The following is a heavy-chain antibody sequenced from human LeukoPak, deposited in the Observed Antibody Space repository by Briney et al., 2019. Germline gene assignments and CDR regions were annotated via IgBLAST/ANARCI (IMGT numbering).Heavy chain of an antibody. CDR3: ASFGITIFGVVLNPIDY. CDR1: GGSISSGGYS. Sequence: SQTLSLTCAVSGGSISSGGYSWSWIRQPPGKGLEWIGYIYHSGSTYYNPSLKSRVTISVDRSKNQFSLKLSSVTAADTAVYYCASFGITIFGVVLNPIDYWGQGTLVTVSS. J-gene: IGHJ4*02. D-gene: IGHD3-3*01. CDR2: IYHSGST. V-gene: IGHV4-30-2*01.